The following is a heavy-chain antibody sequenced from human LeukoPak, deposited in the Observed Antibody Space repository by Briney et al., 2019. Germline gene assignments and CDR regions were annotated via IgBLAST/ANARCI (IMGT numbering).Heavy chain of an antibody. CDR2: ISSSSSTI. J-gene: IGHJ4*02. V-gene: IGHV3-48*01. Sequence: TGGSLRPSCAASGFTFSSYSMNWVRQAPGKGLEWVSYISSSSSTIYYADSVKGRFTISRDNAKNSLYLQMNSLRAEDTAVYYCAREDYYGSGSYQGWGQGTLVTVSS. CDR3: AREDYYGSGSYQG. CDR1: GFTFSSYS. D-gene: IGHD3-10*01.